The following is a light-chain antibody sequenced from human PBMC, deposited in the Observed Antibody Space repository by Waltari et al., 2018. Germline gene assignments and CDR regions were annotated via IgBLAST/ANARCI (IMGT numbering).Light chain of an antibody. J-gene: IGKJ1*01. CDR1: QSLSNW. V-gene: IGKV1-5*03. Sequence: DIQMTPSPSTLSASVGDRVTITRRASQSLSNWLAWYQQKPGKAPKVLIYKASTLESGVPSRFSGSGSGTEFTLTISSLQPDDFATYYCQQYRNLWTFGQGTKVEIK. CDR2: KAS. CDR3: QQYRNLWT.